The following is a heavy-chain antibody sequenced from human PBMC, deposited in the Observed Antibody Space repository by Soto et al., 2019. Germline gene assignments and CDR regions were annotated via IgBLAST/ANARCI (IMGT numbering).Heavy chain of an antibody. D-gene: IGHD3-10*01. J-gene: IGHJ4*02. Sequence: AGGSLRLSCAASGFTFSSYSMNWVRQAPGKGLEWVSYISSSSSTIYYADSVKGRFTISRDNAKNSLYLQMNSLRAEDTAVYYCARGHHITMVRGAMGYWGQGTLVTVSS. V-gene: IGHV3-48*01. CDR2: ISSSSSTI. CDR3: ARGHHITMVRGAMGY. CDR1: GFTFSSYS.